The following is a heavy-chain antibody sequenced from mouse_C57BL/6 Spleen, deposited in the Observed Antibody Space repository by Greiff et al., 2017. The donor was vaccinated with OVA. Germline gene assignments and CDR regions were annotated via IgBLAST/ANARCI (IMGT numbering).Heavy chain of an antibody. CDR1: GYTSTSYW. CDR2: IHPNSGST. V-gene: IGHV1-64*01. D-gene: IGHD1-1*01. Sequence: QVQLKQPGAELVKPGASVKLSCKASGYTSTSYWMHWVKQRPGQGLEWIGMIHPNSGSTNYNEKFKSKATLTVDKSSSTAYMQLSSLTSEDSAVYYCAREGLGGSSSYYFDYWGQGTTLTVSS. CDR3: AREGLGGSSSYYFDY. J-gene: IGHJ2*01.